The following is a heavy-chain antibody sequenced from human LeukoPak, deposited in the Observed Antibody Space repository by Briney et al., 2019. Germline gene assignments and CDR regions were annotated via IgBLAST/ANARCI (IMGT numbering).Heavy chain of an antibody. D-gene: IGHD3-22*01. J-gene: IGHJ4*02. Sequence: GGSLRLSCAASGFTFSSYGMHWVRQAPGKGREWVAFIRYDGSNKYYADSVKSRFTISRDNSKNTLYLQMNSLRAEDTAVYYCAKTDKGSYDSSGWTWWVQGTMVSVSS. CDR1: GFTFSSYG. CDR2: IRYDGSNK. V-gene: IGHV3-30*02. CDR3: AKTDKGSYDSSGWTW.